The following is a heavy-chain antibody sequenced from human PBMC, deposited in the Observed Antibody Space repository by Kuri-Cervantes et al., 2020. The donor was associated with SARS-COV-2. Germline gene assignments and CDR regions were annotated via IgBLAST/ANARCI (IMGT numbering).Heavy chain of an antibody. CDR3: VRDGDHWNFDY. CDR1: GFTFSGHW. D-gene: IGHD1-1*01. J-gene: IGHJ4*02. CDR2: INPDGSYT. Sequence: GESLKISCAASGFTFSGHWIHWVRQAPGKGLVWVSRINPDGSYTNNADSVKGRFTLSRDNAKSMLFLQMNGLRAEDTAVYYCVRDGDHWNFDYWGQGTLVTVSS. V-gene: IGHV3-74*01.